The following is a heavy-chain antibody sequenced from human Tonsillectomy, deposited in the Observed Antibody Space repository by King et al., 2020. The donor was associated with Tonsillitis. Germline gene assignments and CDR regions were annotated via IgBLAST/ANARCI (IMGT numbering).Heavy chain of an antibody. CDR2: MNPNSGNT. Sequence: VQLVESGAEVKKPGASVKVSCKASGYTFTSYDINWVRQATGQGLEWMGWMNPNSGNTGYAQKFQGRVTMTRNTSITTAYMELSSLRSEDTAVYYCARGIAAAGTFYYYYYMDVWGKGTTVTVSS. D-gene: IGHD6-13*01. CDR1: GYTFTSYD. V-gene: IGHV1-8*01. J-gene: IGHJ6*03. CDR3: ARGIAAAGTFYYYYYMDV.